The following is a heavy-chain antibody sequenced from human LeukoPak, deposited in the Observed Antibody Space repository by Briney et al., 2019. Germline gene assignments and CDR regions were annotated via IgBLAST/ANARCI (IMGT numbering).Heavy chain of an antibody. D-gene: IGHD3-3*01. CDR1: GYTFTGYY. J-gene: IGHJ4*02. Sequence: ASVKVSCKASGYTFTGYYMHWVRQAPGQGLEWMGWINPNSGGTNYAQKFQGRVTMTRDTSISTAYMELSRLRSEDTAVYYCARGVSDFWSGYYRLYYFDYWGQGTLVTVSS. CDR2: INPNSGGT. CDR3: ARGVSDFWSGYYRLYYFDY. V-gene: IGHV1-2*02.